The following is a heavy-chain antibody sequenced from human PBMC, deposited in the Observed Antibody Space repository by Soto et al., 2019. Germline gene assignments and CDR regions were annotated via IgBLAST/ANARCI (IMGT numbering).Heavy chain of an antibody. CDR1: GGTFSSYA. D-gene: IGHD3-22*01. J-gene: IGHJ4*02. CDR3: ARGYYDSSGQPFDY. CDR2: IIPIFGTA. V-gene: IGHV1-69*13. Sequence: GASVKVSCKASGGTFSSYAISWVRQAPGQGLEWMGGIIPIFGTANYAQKFQGRVTITADESTSTAYMELSSLRSEDTAVYYCARGYYDSSGQPFDYWGQGTLVTVSS.